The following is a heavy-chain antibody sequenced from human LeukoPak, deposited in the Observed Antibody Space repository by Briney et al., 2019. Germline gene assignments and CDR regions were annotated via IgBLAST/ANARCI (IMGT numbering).Heavy chain of an antibody. CDR1: GGSISSSSYY. D-gene: IGHD4-23*01. V-gene: IGHV4-39*07. CDR3: ARVSTNELHYYYLDV. CDR2: IYYSGST. J-gene: IGHJ6*03. Sequence: SESLSLTCTVSGGSISSSSYYWGWIRQPPGKGLEWIGSIYYSGSTYYNPSLKSRVTISVDTSKNQFSLKLSSVTAADTAMYYCARVSTNELHYYYLDVWGKGTSVTVS.